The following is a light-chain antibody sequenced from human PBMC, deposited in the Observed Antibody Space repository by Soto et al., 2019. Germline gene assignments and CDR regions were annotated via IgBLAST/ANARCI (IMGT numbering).Light chain of an antibody. Sequence: QSVLTQPPSVSAAPGQKVTISCSGSSSNIGNNYVSWYQQLPGTAPKLLIYDNNKRPSGIPDRFSGSKSGTSATLGITGLRTGDAADYYCGTWDSSLSAGVFGGGTKLTVL. V-gene: IGLV1-51*01. CDR3: GTWDSSLSAGV. CDR2: DNN. J-gene: IGLJ2*01. CDR1: SSNIGNNY.